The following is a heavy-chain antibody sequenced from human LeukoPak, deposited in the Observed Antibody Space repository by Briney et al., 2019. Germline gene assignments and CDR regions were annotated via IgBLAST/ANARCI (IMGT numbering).Heavy chain of an antibody. CDR3: ASPEKYYSTRGYYLVS. V-gene: IGHV1-2*02. J-gene: IGHJ4*02. CDR1: GYTFTDYY. CDR2: INPHSGGT. D-gene: IGHD3-22*01. Sequence: ASVKVSCKASGYTFTDYYIHWVRQAPGQGLEWMGYINPHSGGTSSPQKFQGRVTMTRDTSLSTAYMVLTRLTSDDTAVYYCASPEKYYSTRGYYLVSWGQGTLVTVSS.